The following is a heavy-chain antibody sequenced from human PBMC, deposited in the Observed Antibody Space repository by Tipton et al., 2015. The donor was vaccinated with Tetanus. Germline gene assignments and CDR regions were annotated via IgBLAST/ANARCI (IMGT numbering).Heavy chain of an antibody. CDR3: ARESITIFGVVSIDY. D-gene: IGHD3-3*01. CDR2: VDDSGST. V-gene: IGHV4-34*01. CDR1: GGSLSRYY. J-gene: IGHJ4*02. Sequence: GLVKPSDTLSLTCAVYGGSLSRYYWTWIRQPPGKGLEWIGEVDDSGSTNYSPSLKSRVTMSVDNSKNQFSLKLNSVTAADTAVYYCARESITIFGVVSIDYWGQGTLVTVSS.